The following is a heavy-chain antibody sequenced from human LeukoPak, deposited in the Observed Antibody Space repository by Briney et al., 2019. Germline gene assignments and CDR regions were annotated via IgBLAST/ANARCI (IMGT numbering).Heavy chain of an antibody. D-gene: IGHD2-21*01. CDR2: ISAYNGNT. J-gene: IGHJ4*02. CDR1: GYTCTSYG. V-gene: IGHV1-18*01. Sequence: ASVKVSCTASGYTCTSYGICWVRHAPGPGLEWMGWISAYNGNTNYAPKLQGRVTMTTDTSTSTAYMELRSLRSDDTAVYYCARMGYCGGDCSDYWGQGTLVTVSS. CDR3: ARMGYCGGDCSDY.